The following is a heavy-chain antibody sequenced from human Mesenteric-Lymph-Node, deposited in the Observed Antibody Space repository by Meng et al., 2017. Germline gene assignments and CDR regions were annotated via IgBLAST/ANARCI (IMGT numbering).Heavy chain of an antibody. CDR1: GFTFSSYA. D-gene: IGHD5-18*01. CDR3: AREKDTNVSAMVPLYYYYYGMDV. V-gene: IGHV3-30*04. CDR2: ISYDGSNK. Sequence: GESLKISCAASGFTFSSYAMHWVRQAPGKGLEWVAVISYDGSNKYYADSVKGRFTISRDNSKNTLYLQMNSLRAEDTAVYYCAREKDTNVSAMVPLYYYYYGMDVWGQGTTVTVSS. J-gene: IGHJ6*02.